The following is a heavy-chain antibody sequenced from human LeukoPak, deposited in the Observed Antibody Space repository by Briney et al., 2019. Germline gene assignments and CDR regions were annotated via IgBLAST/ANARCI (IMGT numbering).Heavy chain of an antibody. J-gene: IGHJ4*02. CDR2: ISYDGSNI. V-gene: IGHV3-30*03. CDR3: ARAWPFYGSGSYSLDY. CDR1: GFTFSSYG. Sequence: GGSLRLSCAASGFTFSSYGTHWVRQAPGKGLEWVAVISYDGSNIYYADSVKGRFTISRDNSKNTLYLQMNSLRAEDTAVYYCARAWPFYGSGSYSLDYWGQGTLVTVSS. D-gene: IGHD3-10*01.